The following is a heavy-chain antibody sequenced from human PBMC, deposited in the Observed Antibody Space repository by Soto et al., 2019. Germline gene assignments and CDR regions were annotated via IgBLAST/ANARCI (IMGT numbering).Heavy chain of an antibody. V-gene: IGHV1-69*04. CDR2: IIPILGIA. Sequence: GASVKVSCKASGGTFSSYTISWVRQAPGQGLEWMGRIIPILGIANYAQKFQGRVTITADKSTSTAYMELSSLRSEDTAVYYCARDRCSSTSCYFRQESYFDYWGQGTLVTVSS. CDR1: GGTFSSYT. D-gene: IGHD2-2*01. CDR3: ARDRCSSTSCYFRQESYFDY. J-gene: IGHJ4*02.